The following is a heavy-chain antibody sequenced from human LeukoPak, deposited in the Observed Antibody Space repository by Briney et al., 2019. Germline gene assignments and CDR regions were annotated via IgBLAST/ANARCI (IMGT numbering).Heavy chain of an antibody. CDR3: ARHPVTPSYYYYGMDV. CDR1: GDSISSYY. CDR2: IYYSGST. J-gene: IGHJ6*02. V-gene: IGHV4-59*08. Sequence: SETLSLTCTVSGDSISSYYWSWIRQPPGKGLEWIGYIYYSGSTNYNPSLKNRVTISVDTSKNQFSLKLSSVTAADTAVYYCARHPVTPSYYYYGMDVWGQGTTVTVSS. D-gene: IGHD4-23*01.